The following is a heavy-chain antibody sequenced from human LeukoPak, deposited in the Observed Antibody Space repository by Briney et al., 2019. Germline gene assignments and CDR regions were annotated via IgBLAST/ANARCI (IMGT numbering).Heavy chain of an antibody. D-gene: IGHD3-3*01. V-gene: IGHV3-21*01. CDR1: GSTFSSYS. J-gene: IGHJ4*02. Sequence: GGSLRLSCATSGSTFSSYSMNWVRQAPGKGLEWVSSISSSSSYIYYADSVKGRFTISRDNAKNSLYLQMNSLRAEDTAVYYCARAGSGYRDYWGQGTLVTVSS. CDR2: ISSSSSYI. CDR3: ARAGSGYRDY.